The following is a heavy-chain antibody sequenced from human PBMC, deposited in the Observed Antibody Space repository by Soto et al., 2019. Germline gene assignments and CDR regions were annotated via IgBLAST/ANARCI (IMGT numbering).Heavy chain of an antibody. CDR1: GGSVSSGAYY. V-gene: IGHV4-31*03. CDR3: ARARQRAVYACDT. D-gene: IGHD1-20*01. Sequence: SETLSLTCTVSGGSVSSGAYYWTWILHRPGKGLEWIGYIYYSGSTYYSPSLKSRLSISLDTSKNQFSLRLSSVTAADTAMYYCARARQRAVYACDTWGKGKMVSVS. CDR2: IYYSGST. J-gene: IGHJ3*02.